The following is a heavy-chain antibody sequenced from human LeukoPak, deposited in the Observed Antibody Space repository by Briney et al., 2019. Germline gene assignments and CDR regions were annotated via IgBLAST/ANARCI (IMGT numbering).Heavy chain of an antibody. CDR3: ARVDVAHGDHRGLLGHVLDI. Sequence: SETLSLTCTVSGGSVSSADYYWSWIRQPPGKGLEWIGYIYFTGSIYHNPSLRGRITISLDTSKNQFSLKLNSVTAADTAVFYCARVDVAHGDHRGLLGHVLDIWGQGTMVTVSS. CDR2: IYFTGSI. V-gene: IGHV4-30-4*01. D-gene: IGHD4-17*01. J-gene: IGHJ3*02. CDR1: GGSVSSADYY.